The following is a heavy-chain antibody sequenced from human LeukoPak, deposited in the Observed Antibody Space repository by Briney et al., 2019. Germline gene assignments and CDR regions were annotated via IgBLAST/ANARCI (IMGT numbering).Heavy chain of an antibody. CDR1: GGSISSSSYY. CDR3: ARQVGLLYYFDY. V-gene: IGHV4-39*01. Sequence: SETLSLTCTVSGGSISSSSYYWGWIRQPPRKGLEWIGSIYYSGSTYYNPSLKSRVTISVDTSKNQFSLKLSSVTAADTAVYYCARQVGLLYYFDYWGQGTLVTVSS. J-gene: IGHJ4*02. CDR2: IYYSGST. D-gene: IGHD1-26*01.